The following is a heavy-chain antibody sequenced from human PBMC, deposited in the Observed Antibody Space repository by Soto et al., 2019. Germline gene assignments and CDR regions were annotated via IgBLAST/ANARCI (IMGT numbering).Heavy chain of an antibody. CDR1: GYTFTNYA. CDR3: ARDSHGCDY. V-gene: IGHV1-3*01. D-gene: IGHD6-19*01. CDR2: INAGNGNT. J-gene: IGHJ4*02. Sequence: QVPLVQSGAEVKKPGASVKVSCKASGYTFTNYAMHWVRQAPGQRLEWMGWINAGNGNTKYSQKFQDRVTITRDTSASPAYMELSSLTSEDTAVYYCARDSHGCDYWGQGTLVTVSS.